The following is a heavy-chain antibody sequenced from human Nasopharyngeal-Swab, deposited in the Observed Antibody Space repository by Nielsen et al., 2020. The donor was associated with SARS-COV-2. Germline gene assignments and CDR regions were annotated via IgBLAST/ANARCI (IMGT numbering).Heavy chain of an antibody. Sequence: GSLRLSCTVSGGSISNSYWSWIRQPPGKGLEWIGYIYYSGSTYYNPSLKSRVTISVDTSKNQFSLKLSSVTAADTAVYYCARDQTGYSYGSRGMDVWGQGTTVTVSS. D-gene: IGHD5-18*01. J-gene: IGHJ6*02. CDR3: ARDQTGYSYGSRGMDV. CDR1: GGSISNSY. CDR2: IYYSGST. V-gene: IGHV4-59*01.